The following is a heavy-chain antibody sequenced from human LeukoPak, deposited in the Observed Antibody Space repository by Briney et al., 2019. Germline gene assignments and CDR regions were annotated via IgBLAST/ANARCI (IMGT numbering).Heavy chain of an antibody. CDR3: AKDRKHYDILTANRAHYYYYGMDV. CDR2: ISYDGSNK. Sequence: GRSLRFSCAASGFTFSSYGMHWVRQAPGKGLEWVAVISYDGSNKYYADSVKGRFTISRDNSKNTLYLQMNSLRAEDTAVYYCAKDRKHYDILTANRAHYYYYGMDVWGQGTTVTVSS. D-gene: IGHD3-9*01. V-gene: IGHV3-30*18. J-gene: IGHJ6*02. CDR1: GFTFSSYG.